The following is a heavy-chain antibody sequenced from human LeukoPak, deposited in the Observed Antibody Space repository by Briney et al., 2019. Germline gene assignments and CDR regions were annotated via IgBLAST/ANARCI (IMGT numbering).Heavy chain of an antibody. J-gene: IGHJ4*02. Sequence: GRSLRLSCAASGFTFSSYGMHWVRQAPGKGLXXXXXXWYDGSNKYYADSVKGRFTISRDNSKNTLYLQMNSLRAEDTAVYYCARSTTYYYDSSGYSDFDYWGQGTLVTVSS. V-gene: IGHV3-33*01. CDR3: ARSTTYYYDSSGYSDFDY. CDR1: GFTFSSYG. CDR2: XWYDGSNK. D-gene: IGHD3-22*01.